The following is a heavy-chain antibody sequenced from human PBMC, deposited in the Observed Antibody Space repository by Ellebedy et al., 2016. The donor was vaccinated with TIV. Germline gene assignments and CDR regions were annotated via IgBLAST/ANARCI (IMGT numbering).Heavy chain of an antibody. V-gene: IGHV1-3*01. CDR3: ARGDKRYDPIGYFQH. D-gene: IGHD3-3*01. J-gene: IGHJ1*01. CDR2: INAGNGNT. Sequence: ASVKVSCXASGYTFTSYAMHWVRQAPGQRLEWMGWINAGNGNTKYSQKFQGRVTITADESTSTAYMELSSLRSEDTAVYYCARGDKRYDPIGYFQHWGQGTLVTVSS. CDR1: GYTFTSYA.